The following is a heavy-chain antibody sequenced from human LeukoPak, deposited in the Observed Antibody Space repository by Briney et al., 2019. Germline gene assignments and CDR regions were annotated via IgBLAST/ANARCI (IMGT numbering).Heavy chain of an antibody. J-gene: IGHJ6*03. V-gene: IGHV1-18*01. CDR1: GYTFTSYG. CDR2: ISVYNGNT. D-gene: IGHD5-18*01. Sequence: ASVKVSCKASGYTFTSYGITWVRQAPGQGLEWMGWISVYNGNTNYAQKLQGRVTMTTDTSTSTAYMELRSLRSEDTAVYYCAREYSYGLYYMDVWGKGTTVTVSS. CDR3: AREYSYGLYYMDV.